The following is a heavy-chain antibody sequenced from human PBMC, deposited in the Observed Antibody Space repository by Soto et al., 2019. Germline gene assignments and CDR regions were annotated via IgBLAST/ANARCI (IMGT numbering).Heavy chain of an antibody. V-gene: IGHV3-74*01. CDR2: INSDGSST. CDR3: ARGDMVRGNYYYMDV. CDR1: GFTFSSYA. D-gene: IGHD3-10*01. Sequence: PGGSLRLSCAASGFTFSSYAMSWVRQAPGKGLEWVSRINSDGSSTSYADSVKGRFTISRDNAKNTLYLQMNSLRAEDTAVYYCARGDMVRGNYYYMDVWGKGTTVTVSS. J-gene: IGHJ6*03.